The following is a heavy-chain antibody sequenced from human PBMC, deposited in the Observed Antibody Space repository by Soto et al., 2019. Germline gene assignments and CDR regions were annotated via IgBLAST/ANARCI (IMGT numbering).Heavy chain of an antibody. Sequence: QVQLVQSGAEVKKPGSSVKVSCKASGGTFSSYTISWVRQAPGQGLEWMGRIIPILGIGNYAQKFQGRVTITADKSTSTAYTELSSLRSEDTAVYYCARYRGDAYNWNWGQGTLVTVSS. V-gene: IGHV1-69*02. CDR1: GGTFSSYT. D-gene: IGHD1-1*01. J-gene: IGHJ4*02. CDR3: ARYRGDAYNWN. CDR2: IIPILGIG.